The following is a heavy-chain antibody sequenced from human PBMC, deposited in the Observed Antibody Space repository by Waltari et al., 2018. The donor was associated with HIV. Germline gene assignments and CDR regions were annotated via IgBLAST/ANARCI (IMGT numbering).Heavy chain of an antibody. CDR1: AAPINSYA. V-gene: IGHV3-30*04. Sequence: QVQLVESGGCVVQPGGSLRPSCAASAAPINSYAMHWVRQAPGRGLEWVAVISYDGNNQYYADSVKGRFTISRDTPKNTLYLQMNSLRVEDTAVFYCARVRVRAAGMDVWGQGTTVTVSS. J-gene: IGHJ6*02. CDR3: ARVRVRAAGMDV. CDR2: ISYDGNNQ. D-gene: IGHD6-25*01.